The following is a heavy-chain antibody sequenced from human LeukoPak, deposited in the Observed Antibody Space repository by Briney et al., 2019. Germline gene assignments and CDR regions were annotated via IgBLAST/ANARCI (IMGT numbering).Heavy chain of an antibody. J-gene: IGHJ1*01. CDR2: IYTSGST. CDR3: ARDSLPVSGSSQH. D-gene: IGHD3-22*01. V-gene: IGHV4-4*07. Sequence: SETLSLTCTVSGGSISSFYWSWIRQPAGKGLEWIGRIYTSGSTNYNPSLKSRVTMSVDTSNNQFSLKLSSVTAADTAVYYCARDSLPVSGSSQHWGQGTLVTVSS. CDR1: GGSISSFY.